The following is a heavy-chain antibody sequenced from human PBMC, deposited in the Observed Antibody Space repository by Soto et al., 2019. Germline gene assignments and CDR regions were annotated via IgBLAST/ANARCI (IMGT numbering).Heavy chain of an antibody. Sequence: QVQLVQSGAEVKKPGASVKVSCKASGYTFTRSGISWVRQAAGQGLEWMGWISTYNGDTNYAQTFQGRVTMTTDTSTSTVHMEVRSLRSDDTAVYYWAREGVAPYYYYGMDVWGQGTPVTVSS. D-gene: IGHD5-12*01. CDR3: AREGVAPYYYYGMDV. CDR1: GYTFTRSG. CDR2: ISTYNGDT. J-gene: IGHJ6*02. V-gene: IGHV1-18*01.